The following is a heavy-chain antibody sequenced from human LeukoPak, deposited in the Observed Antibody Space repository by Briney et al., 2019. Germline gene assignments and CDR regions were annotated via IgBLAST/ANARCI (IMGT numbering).Heavy chain of an antibody. J-gene: IGHJ6*02. Sequence: PGGSLRLSCAASGFTFSSYGMHWVRQAPGKGLEWVAVISYDGSNKYYADSVKGRFTISRDNSKNTLYLQMNSLRAEDTAVYYCAKDGLLLWFGELLPPYGMDVWGQGTTVIVSS. V-gene: IGHV3-30*18. CDR2: ISYDGSNK. CDR3: AKDGLLLWFGELLPPYGMDV. D-gene: IGHD3-10*01. CDR1: GFTFSSYG.